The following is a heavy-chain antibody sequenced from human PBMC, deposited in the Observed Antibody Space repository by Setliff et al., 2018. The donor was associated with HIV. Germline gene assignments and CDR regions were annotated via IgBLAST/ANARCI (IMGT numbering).Heavy chain of an antibody. CDR2: IIPIFGTA. CDR3: ARDPGGYDSSGFDAFDI. Sequence: SVKVSCKASGGTFSSYAISWVRQAPGQGLEWMGGIIPIFGTANYAQKFQGRVTITADKSTSTAYMELSSLRSEDTAVYYCARDPGGYDSSGFDAFDIWGQGTMVTVSS. V-gene: IGHV1-69*06. J-gene: IGHJ3*02. CDR1: GGTFSSYA. D-gene: IGHD3-22*01.